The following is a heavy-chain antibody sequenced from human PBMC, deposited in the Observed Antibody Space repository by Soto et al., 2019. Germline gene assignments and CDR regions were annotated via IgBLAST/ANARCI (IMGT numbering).Heavy chain of an antibody. J-gene: IGHJ5*02. CDR2: MNPNSGNT. Sequence: ASVKVSCKAAGYTFTSYDINWVRQATGQGLEWMGWMNPNSGNTGYAQKFQGRVTMTRNTSISTAYMELSSLRSEDTAVYYCARGWELRYFDWLLVDTNWFDPWG. CDR3: ARGWELRYFDWLLVDTNWFDP. CDR1: GYTFTSYD. V-gene: IGHV1-8*01. D-gene: IGHD3-9*01.